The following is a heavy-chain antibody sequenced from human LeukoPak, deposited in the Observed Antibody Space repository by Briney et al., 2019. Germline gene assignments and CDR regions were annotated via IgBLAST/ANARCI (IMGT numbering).Heavy chain of an antibody. CDR2: ISGSGGST. Sequence: GGSLRLSCAASGFTFSSYAMSWVRQAPGKGLEWVSAISGSGGSTYYADSVKGRFTISRDNSKNTLYPQMNSLRAEDTAVYYCAKVYTAVAGHRWDYWGQGTLVTVSS. J-gene: IGHJ4*02. D-gene: IGHD6-19*01. CDR1: GFTFSSYA. CDR3: AKVYTAVAGHRWDY. V-gene: IGHV3-23*01.